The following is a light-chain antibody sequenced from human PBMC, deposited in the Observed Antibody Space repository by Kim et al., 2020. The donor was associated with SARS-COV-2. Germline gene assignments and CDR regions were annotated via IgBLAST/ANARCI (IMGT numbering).Light chain of an antibody. Sequence: EIVLTQSPATLSLSPGEGATLSCRASQSVNNYLAWYQQKPGQAPRLLIYDASNRATGIPVKFSGSGSGTDFTLTISGLEPEDFAVYYCQQRSNWPITFGQGTRLEIK. V-gene: IGKV3-11*01. J-gene: IGKJ5*01. CDR1: QSVNNY. CDR2: DAS. CDR3: QQRSNWPIT.